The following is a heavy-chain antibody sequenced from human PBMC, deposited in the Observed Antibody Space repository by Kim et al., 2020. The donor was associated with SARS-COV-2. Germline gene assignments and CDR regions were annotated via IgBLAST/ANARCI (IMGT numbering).Heavy chain of an antibody. Sequence: TKYEDPVKGRFTSSRDNAKNTLYLQMDSLRDEDTAVYYCARDGLPAGSDYWGQGTLVTVSS. CDR2: T. J-gene: IGHJ4*02. CDR3: ARDGLPAGSDY. V-gene: IGHV3-74*03. D-gene: IGHD2-2*01.